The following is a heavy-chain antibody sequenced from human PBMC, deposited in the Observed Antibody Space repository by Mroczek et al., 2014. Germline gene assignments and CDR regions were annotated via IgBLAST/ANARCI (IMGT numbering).Heavy chain of an antibody. V-gene: IGHV4-39*01. CDR2: IYYSGST. Sequence: QVQLQQSGPGLVKPSETLSLTCTVSGGSISSSSYYWGWIRQPPGKGLEWIGSIYYSGSTYYNPSLKSRVTISVDTSKNQFSLKLSSVTAADTAVYYCARHGHLYYFDYWGQGTLVTVSS. CDR1: GGSISSSSYY. CDR3: ARHGHLYYFDY. J-gene: IGHJ4*02.